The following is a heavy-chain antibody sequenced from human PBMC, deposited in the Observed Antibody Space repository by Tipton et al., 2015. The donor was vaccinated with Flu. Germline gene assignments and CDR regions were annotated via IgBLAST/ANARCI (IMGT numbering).Heavy chain of an antibody. CDR1: GGSISSYY. D-gene: IGHD1-26*01. J-gene: IGHJ2*01. CDR2: IYISVST. Sequence: TLSLTCTVAGGSISSYYWSWIRQPAGKGLEWIGRIYISVSTNYNPSLKSRVTMSVDTSKNQFSLKLSSVTAADTAVYYCAKSGSYQSYWYFDLWGRGTLVTVSS. V-gene: IGHV4-4*07. CDR3: AKSGSYQSYWYFDL.